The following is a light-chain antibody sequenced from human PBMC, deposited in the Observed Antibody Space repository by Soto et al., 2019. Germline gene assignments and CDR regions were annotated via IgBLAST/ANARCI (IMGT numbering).Light chain of an antibody. V-gene: IGKV3D-20*01. CDR3: QQYDNSAPLS. Sequence: PGDRATLSCGASQSVRSSYVAWYQQKAGQAPRLLIYDGSSRASGIPDRFSGSGSGTDFTLTIGRLEPEDFAVYYCQQYDNSAPLSFGGGTKVDIK. CDR2: DGS. CDR1: QSVRSSY. J-gene: IGKJ4*01.